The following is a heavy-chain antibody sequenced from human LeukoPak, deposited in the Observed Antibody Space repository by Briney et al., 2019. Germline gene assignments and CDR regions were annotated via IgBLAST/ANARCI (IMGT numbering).Heavy chain of an antibody. CDR3: ARDTPYCGGDCYFS. D-gene: IGHD2-21*02. V-gene: IGHV1-69*05. J-gene: IGHJ5*02. Sequence: SVKVSCKASGGTFSSYAISWVRQAPGQGLERMGRIIPIFGTANYAQKFQGRVTITTDESTSTAYMELSSLRSEDTAVYYCARDTPYCGGDCYFSWGQGTLVTVSS. CDR1: GGTFSSYA. CDR2: IIPIFGTA.